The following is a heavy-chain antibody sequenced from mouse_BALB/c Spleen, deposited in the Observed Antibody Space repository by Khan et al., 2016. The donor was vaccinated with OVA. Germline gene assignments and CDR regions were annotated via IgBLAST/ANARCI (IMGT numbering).Heavy chain of an antibody. CDR2: IDYSGNT. J-gene: IGHJ3*01. CDR1: GYSITSEYA. Sequence: VQLVESGPGLVKPSLSLSLTCTVTGYSITSEYAWNWIRQFPGNKLEWMGYIDYSGNTRFNPSLKSRTSITRDTFKNQFFLQLNSVTADDTATYYCARKDYYDYDPFPYWGQGTLVTVSA. D-gene: IGHD2-4*01. V-gene: IGHV3-2*02. CDR3: ARKDYYDYDPFPY.